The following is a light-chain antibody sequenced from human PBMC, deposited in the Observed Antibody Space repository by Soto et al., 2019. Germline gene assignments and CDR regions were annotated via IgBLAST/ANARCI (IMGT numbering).Light chain of an antibody. CDR2: GAS. J-gene: IGKJ1*01. V-gene: IGKV3-20*01. CDR1: QSVSSSY. Sequence: IVLTQSPGTLSLSPGERATLSCRASQSVSSSYLAWYQQKPGQAPRLLIYGASSRATGIPDRFSGSGSGTDFPLTISRLAPEDFAVYYCQQYGSIRTFGQGTKVDIK. CDR3: QQYGSIRT.